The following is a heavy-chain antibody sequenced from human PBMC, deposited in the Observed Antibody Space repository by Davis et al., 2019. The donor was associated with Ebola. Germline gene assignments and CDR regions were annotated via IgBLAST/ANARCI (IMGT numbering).Heavy chain of an antibody. CDR3: AKDPPTYSLWYFDN. CDR2: ITDTGGRT. J-gene: IGHJ4*02. Sequence: GESLKISCAASGITFRNYYMNWVRQAPGKGLEWVAAITDTGGRTHHADSVKGRFTISRDNLNKMLYHQMNSLRAEDTAVYYCAKDPPTYSLWYFDNPGQETLVTVSS. CDR1: GITFRNYY. D-gene: IGHD3-16*01. V-gene: IGHV3-23*01.